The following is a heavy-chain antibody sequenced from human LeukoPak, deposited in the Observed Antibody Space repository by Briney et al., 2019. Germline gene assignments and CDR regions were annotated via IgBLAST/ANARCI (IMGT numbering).Heavy chain of an antibody. D-gene: IGHD1-26*01. V-gene: IGHV3-30*18. J-gene: IGHJ4*02. CDR1: GFTFSSYS. CDR2: ISDDGSNK. Sequence: HPGGSLRLSCAASGFTFSSYSMNWVRQGPGRGLEWVAIISDDGSNKKYADSVTGRFTISRDNSKNTLYLQMNSLRPEDTAVYFCAKASNGGSYYGVIIDYWGQGALVTVSS. CDR3: AKASNGGSYYGVIIDY.